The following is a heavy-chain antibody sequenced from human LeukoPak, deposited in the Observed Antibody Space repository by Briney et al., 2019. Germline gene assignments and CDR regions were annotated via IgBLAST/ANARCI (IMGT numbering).Heavy chain of an antibody. CDR3: ARDAPETKGLVGGYFDY. Sequence: GGSLRLSCAASGFTFSSYAMHWVRQAPGKGLEWVAVISYDGSNKYYADSVKGRFTISRDNSENTLYLQMNSLRAEDTAVYYCARDAPETKGLVGGYFDYWGQGTLVTVSS. J-gene: IGHJ4*02. D-gene: IGHD1-26*01. CDR2: ISYDGSNK. CDR1: GFTFSSYA. V-gene: IGHV3-30-3*01.